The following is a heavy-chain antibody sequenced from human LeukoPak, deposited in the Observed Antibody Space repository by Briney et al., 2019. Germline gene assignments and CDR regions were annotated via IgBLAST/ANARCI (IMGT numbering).Heavy chain of an antibody. D-gene: IGHD2-2*03. CDR3: AKDWIKFDY. CDR1: GFTFSSYD. CDR2: IWYDGSNK. J-gene: IGHJ4*02. Sequence: GRSLRLSCVASGFTFSSYDMHWVRQAPGKGLEWVAVIWYDGSNKYYADAVKGRFTISRDNSKNTLYLQMNSLRAEDTAVYYCAKDWIKFDYWGQGTLVTVSS. V-gene: IGHV3-33*06.